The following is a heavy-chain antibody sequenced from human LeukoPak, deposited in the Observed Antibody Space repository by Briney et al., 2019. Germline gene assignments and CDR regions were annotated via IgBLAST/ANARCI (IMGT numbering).Heavy chain of an antibody. CDR3: ARAGYSSGWYTDY. D-gene: IGHD6-19*01. J-gene: IGHJ4*02. Sequence: GGSLRLSCAASGFTFSSYSMNWVRQAPGRGLEWVSSISSSSSYIYYADSVKGRFTISRDNAKNSLYLQMNSLRAEDTAVYYCARAGYSSGWYTDYWGQGTLVTVSS. CDR2: ISSSSSYI. CDR1: GFTFSSYS. V-gene: IGHV3-21*01.